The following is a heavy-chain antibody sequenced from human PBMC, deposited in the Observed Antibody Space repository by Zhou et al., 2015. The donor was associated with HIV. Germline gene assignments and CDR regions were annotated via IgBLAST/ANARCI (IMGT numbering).Heavy chain of an antibody. J-gene: IGHJ4*02. Sequence: QVQLVESGGGVVQPGRSLRLSCAASGFTFSSYAMHWVRQAPGKGLEWVAVISYDGSNKYYADSVKGRFTISRDNSKNTLYLQMNSLRTEDTAVYYCARMDTTMLVDYWGQGTLVHRLL. CDR2: ISYDGSNK. V-gene: IGHV3-30-3*01. D-gene: IGHD5-18*01. CDR1: GFTFSSYA. CDR3: ARMDTTMLVDY.